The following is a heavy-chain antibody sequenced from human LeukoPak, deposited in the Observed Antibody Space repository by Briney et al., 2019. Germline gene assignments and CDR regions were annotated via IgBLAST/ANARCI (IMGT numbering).Heavy chain of an antibody. Sequence: GGSLRLSCAASGFTFSNAWMSWVRQAPGKGLEWVGRIKSKTDGGTTDYAAPVKGRFTISRDDSKNTLYLQMNSLKTEDTAVYYCTTDHPMYSSGWLDWGQGTLVTVSS. V-gene: IGHV3-15*01. D-gene: IGHD6-19*01. J-gene: IGHJ4*02. CDR1: GFTFSNAW. CDR3: TTDHPMYSSGWLD. CDR2: IKSKTDGGTT.